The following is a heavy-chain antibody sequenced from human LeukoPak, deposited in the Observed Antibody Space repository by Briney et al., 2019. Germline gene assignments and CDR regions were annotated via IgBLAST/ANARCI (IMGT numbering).Heavy chain of an antibody. CDR2: IYYSGST. CDR3: ARLGMVVTARDAFDI. Sequence: SETLSLTCTVSGGSISSYYWSWIRQPPGKRLEWIGYIYYSGSTNYNPSLKSRVTISVDTSKNQFSLKLSSVTAADTAVYYCARLGMVVTARDAFDIWGQGTMVTVSS. D-gene: IGHD2-21*02. J-gene: IGHJ3*02. V-gene: IGHV4-59*08. CDR1: GGSISSYY.